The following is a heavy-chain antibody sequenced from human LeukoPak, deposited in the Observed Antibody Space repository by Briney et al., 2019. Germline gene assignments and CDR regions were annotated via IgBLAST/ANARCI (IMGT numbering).Heavy chain of an antibody. CDR3: ASLGTIHPVGAFDI. CDR2: INPSDGTT. J-gene: IGHJ3*02. V-gene: IGHV1-46*01. Sequence: ASVKVSCKASGYSFTSYYIHWVRQAPGQGLEWMGIINPSDGTTNYAQKFQGRVTITADESTSTAYMELSSLRSEDTAVYYCASLGTIHPVGAFDIWGQGTMVTVSS. D-gene: IGHD5-24*01. CDR1: GYSFTSYY.